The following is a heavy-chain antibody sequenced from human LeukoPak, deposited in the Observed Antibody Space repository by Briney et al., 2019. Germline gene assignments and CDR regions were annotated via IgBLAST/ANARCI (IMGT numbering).Heavy chain of an antibody. Sequence: ASVKVSCKASGYTFTSYGISWVRQAPGQGLEWMGWISAYNGNTNYAQKLQGRVTMTTDTSTSTAYMELRSLRSDDTAVYYCARDPYSSSRCYYYGMDVWGQGTTVTVSS. V-gene: IGHV1-18*01. CDR3: ARDPYSSSRCYYYGMDV. CDR1: GYTFTSYG. CDR2: ISAYNGNT. J-gene: IGHJ6*02. D-gene: IGHD6-13*01.